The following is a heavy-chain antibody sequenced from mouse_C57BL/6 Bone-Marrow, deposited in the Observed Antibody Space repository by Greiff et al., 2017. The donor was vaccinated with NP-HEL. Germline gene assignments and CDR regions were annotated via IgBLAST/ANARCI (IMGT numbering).Heavy chain of an antibody. J-gene: IGHJ1*03. D-gene: IGHD4-1*01. Sequence: EVQGVESGGGLVQPGGSLKLSCAASGFTFSDYGMAWVRQAPRKGPEWVAFISNLAYSIYYADTVTGRFTISRENAKNTLYLEMSSLRSEDTTMYYCARQGGELGRYFDVWGTGTTVTVSS. CDR1: GFTFSDYG. V-gene: IGHV5-15*01. CDR2: ISNLAYSI. CDR3: ARQGGELGRYFDV.